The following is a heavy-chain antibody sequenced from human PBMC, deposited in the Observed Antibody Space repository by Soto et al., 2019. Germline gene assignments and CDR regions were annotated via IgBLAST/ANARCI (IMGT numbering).Heavy chain of an antibody. D-gene: IGHD2-2*01. V-gene: IGHV3-66*01. CDR1: WLTLIRFC. Sequence: PGGALGLPWAASWLTLIRFCISWGLQAPGKGLEWVSVIYSGGSTYYADSVKGRFTISRDNSKNTLYLQMNSLRAEDTAVYYCAREGYCSSTSCYLDYWGQGTLVTVAS. J-gene: IGHJ4*02. CDR2: IYSGGST. CDR3: AREGYCSSTSCYLDY.